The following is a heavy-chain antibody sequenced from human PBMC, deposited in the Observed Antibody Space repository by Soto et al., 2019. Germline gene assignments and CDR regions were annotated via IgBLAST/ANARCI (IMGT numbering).Heavy chain of an antibody. D-gene: IGHD6-13*01. CDR3: ASYSSSWYPYYYYYGMDV. CDR2: INAGNGNT. V-gene: IGHV1-3*01. Sequence: ASVKVSCKASGYTFTSYAMHWVRQAPGQRLEWMGWINAGNGNTKYSQKFQGRVTITRDTSASTAYMELSSLRSEDTAVYYCASYSSSWYPYYYYYGMDVWGQGTTVTVSS. J-gene: IGHJ6*02. CDR1: GYTFTSYA.